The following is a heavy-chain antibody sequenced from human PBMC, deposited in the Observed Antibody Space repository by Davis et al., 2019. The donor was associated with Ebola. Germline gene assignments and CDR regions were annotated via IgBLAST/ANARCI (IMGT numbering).Heavy chain of an antibody. Sequence: AASVQVSCKASGYTFTSYGISWLRQAPGQGLEWMGWISCYNGDTNHAQKFQGRVTITTDTSTSTAYMELRSLRSDDTAVYYCARERQESFGELLYSYYYGMDVWGQGTTVTVSS. J-gene: IGHJ6*02. CDR2: ISCYNGDT. CDR1: GYTFTSYG. D-gene: IGHD3-10*01. CDR3: ARERQESFGELLYSYYYGMDV. V-gene: IGHV1-18*01.